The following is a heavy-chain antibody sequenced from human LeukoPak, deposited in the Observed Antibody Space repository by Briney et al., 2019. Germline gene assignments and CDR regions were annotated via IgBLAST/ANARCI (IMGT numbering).Heavy chain of an antibody. CDR1: VFTLDDYC. CDR3: ARFSAVAGTDY. Sequence: GGSLRLSCAASVFTLDDYCMSWVRQARWKGLEWVSGINWNGGSTGYADSVKGRFTISRDNAKNSLYLQMNSLRAEDTALYHCARFSAVAGTDYWGQGTQVTVSS. D-gene: IGHD6-19*01. V-gene: IGHV3-20*01. J-gene: IGHJ4*02. CDR2: INWNGGST.